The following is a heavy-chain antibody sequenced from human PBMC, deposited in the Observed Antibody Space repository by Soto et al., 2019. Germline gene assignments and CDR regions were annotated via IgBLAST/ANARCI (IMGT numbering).Heavy chain of an antibody. J-gene: IGHJ1*01. D-gene: IGHD2-8*01. V-gene: IGHV3-64*01. CDR1: GFIFSTYA. Sequence: EVKLVESGGGLVQPGGSLRLSCATSGFIFSTYAMHWVRQAPGKGLEYVSAISSNGRSTYYANSVKGRFTISRDNSKNTLYIQMDSLIADDMAVDYCARDRCTNGVCYAPSDDWGQGTLVTVSS. CDR3: ARDRCTNGVCYAPSDD. CDR2: ISSNGRST.